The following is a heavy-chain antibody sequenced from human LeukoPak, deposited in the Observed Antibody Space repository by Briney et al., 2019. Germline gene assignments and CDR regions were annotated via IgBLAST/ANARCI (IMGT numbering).Heavy chain of an antibody. D-gene: IGHD3-10*01. CDR1: GFTFSIQP. CDR2: ISGSSSTI. Sequence: PGGSLRLSCVASGFTFSIQPMIWVRQSPGKGLEWVSSISGSSSTIYYAESVQGRFTISRDNSKNTVYLQVNSLTAEDTARYYCVKPSGEDREALAGLRADSWGQGTLVSVSS. CDR3: VKPSGEDREALAGLRADS. V-gene: IGHV3-23*01. J-gene: IGHJ4*02.